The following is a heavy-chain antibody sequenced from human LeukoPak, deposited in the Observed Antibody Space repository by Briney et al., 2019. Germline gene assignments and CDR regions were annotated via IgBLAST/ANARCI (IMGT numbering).Heavy chain of an antibody. CDR1: GYTFTSYD. D-gene: IGHD1-1*01. CDR2: MNPNSGNT. CDR3: AKTTGTTEGYAFDI. J-gene: IGHJ3*02. V-gene: IGHV1-8*03. Sequence: ASVKVSCKASGYTFTSYDINWVRQATGQGLEWMGWMNPNSGNTVYAQKFQGRVTITRNTSISTAYMELSSLRSEDTAVYYCAKTTGTTEGYAFDIWGQGTMVTVSS.